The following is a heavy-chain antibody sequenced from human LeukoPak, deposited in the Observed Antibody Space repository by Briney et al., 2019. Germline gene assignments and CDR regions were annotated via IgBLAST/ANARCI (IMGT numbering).Heavy chain of an antibody. CDR3: ARTRVTPGIRGLQMRYFDY. CDR1: GFDFSRSD. D-gene: IGHD5-18*01. V-gene: IGHV3-13*01. Sequence: GGSLRLSCAASGFDFSRSDLHWVRQVAGKGLEWVSGIGTAYDTFYPDSVKGRFTISRENGKNSVYLQMNSLRVDDTAVYYCARTRVTPGIRGLQMRYFDYWGQGKLVTVSS. CDR2: IGTAYDT. J-gene: IGHJ4*02.